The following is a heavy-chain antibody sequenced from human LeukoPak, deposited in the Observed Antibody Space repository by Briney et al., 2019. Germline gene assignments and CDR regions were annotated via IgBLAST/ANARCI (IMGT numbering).Heavy chain of an antibody. Sequence: ASVKVSCKASGGTFSSYAISWVRQAPGQGLEWMGGIIPIFGTANYAQKFQGRVTITADKSTSTAYMELSSLRAEDTAVYYCAKVRNLNLYSSGWPRGDFDYWGQGTLVTVSS. CDR2: IIPIFGTA. CDR1: GGTFSSYA. CDR3: AKVRNLNLYSSGWPRGDFDY. J-gene: IGHJ4*02. V-gene: IGHV1-69*06. D-gene: IGHD6-19*01.